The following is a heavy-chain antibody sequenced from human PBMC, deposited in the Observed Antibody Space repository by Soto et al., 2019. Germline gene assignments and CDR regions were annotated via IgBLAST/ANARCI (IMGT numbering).Heavy chain of an antibody. CDR3: ATLIAARRRPQTSRNFYYYYGMDV. CDR2: IYYSGST. Sequence: NPSETLSLTCTVSGGSISSYYWSWIRQPPGKGLEWIGYIYYSGSTNYNPSLKSRVTISVDTSKNQFSLKLSSVTAADTAVYYCATLIAARRRPQTSRNFYYYYGMDVWGQGTTVTVSS. V-gene: IGHV4-59*01. CDR1: GGSISSYY. D-gene: IGHD6-6*01. J-gene: IGHJ6*02.